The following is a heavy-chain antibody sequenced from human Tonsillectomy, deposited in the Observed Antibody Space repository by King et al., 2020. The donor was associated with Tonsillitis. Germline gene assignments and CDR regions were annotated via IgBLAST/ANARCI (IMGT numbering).Heavy chain of an antibody. V-gene: IGHV6-1*01. CDR1: GDSVSSNSAA. Sequence: VQLQQSGPGLVKPSQTLSLTCAISGDSVSSNSAAWNWIRQSPSRGLEWLGRTFYRSKWRYDYAVSVKSRITINPYTSKNQFSLQLYSVTPEDTAVYYCAREWGKELPFDYRGQGTLVTVSP. J-gene: IGHJ4*02. CDR3: AREWGKELPFDY. CDR2: TFYRSKWRY. D-gene: IGHD4-23*01.